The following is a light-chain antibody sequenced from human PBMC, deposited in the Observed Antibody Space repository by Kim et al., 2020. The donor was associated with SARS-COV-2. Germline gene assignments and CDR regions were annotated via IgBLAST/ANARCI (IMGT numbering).Light chain of an antibody. V-gene: IGKV3-20*01. CDR1: QSVSSSY. CDR3: QQYGSSPLT. CDR2: GAS. Sequence: SPGERPTPSCRASQSVSSSYLAWYQQKPGQAPRLLIYGASSRATGIPDRFSGSGSGTDFTLTISRLEPEDFAVYYCQQYGSSPLTFGPGTKVDIK. J-gene: IGKJ3*01.